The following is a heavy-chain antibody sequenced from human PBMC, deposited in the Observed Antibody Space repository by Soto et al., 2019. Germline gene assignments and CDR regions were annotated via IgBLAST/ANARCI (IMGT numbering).Heavy chain of an antibody. Sequence: SETLSLTCAVSGGSISSSNWWGWVREPPGRGLEWMGEIYHSGSTNYNPSLKSRVTISVDKSKHQSSLKLSSVTAADTAVSYCATVLAYSSSWYMGADAFDIWGQGTMVTVSS. V-gene: IGHV4-4*02. CDR2: IYHSGST. CDR3: ATVLAYSSSWYMGADAFDI. CDR1: GGSISSSNW. D-gene: IGHD6-13*01. J-gene: IGHJ3*02.